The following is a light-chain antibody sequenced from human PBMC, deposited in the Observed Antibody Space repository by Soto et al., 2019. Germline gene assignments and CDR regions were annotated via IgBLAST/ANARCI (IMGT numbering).Light chain of an antibody. CDR2: AAY. CDR3: QQTYSTPYT. J-gene: IGKJ2*01. CDR1: QSISNF. Sequence: DIQMTQSPSSLSASVGDRVTITCRASQSISNFLNWYQHKPEKAPKLLIYAAYSLQSAVPSSFSGSGSGTDFTINISSLQTQDCSTYYCQQTYSTPYTFGQGTQLEIK. V-gene: IGKV1-39*01.